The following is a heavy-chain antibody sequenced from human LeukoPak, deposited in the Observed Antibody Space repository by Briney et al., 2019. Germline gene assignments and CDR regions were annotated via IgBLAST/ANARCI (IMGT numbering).Heavy chain of an antibody. CDR2: IIPIFGKT. J-gene: IGHJ4*02. D-gene: IGHD3-22*01. Sequence: SVKVSCKASGDSFINYAVSWVRQAPGQGLEWMGGIIPIFGKTNYTQKFQGRVTIAADDSMTTAYMELSSLRSEDTAMYYCARDQRNYYDSSGDWGQGTLVTVSS. CDR3: ARDQRNYYDSSGD. V-gene: IGHV1-69*13. CDR1: GDSFINYA.